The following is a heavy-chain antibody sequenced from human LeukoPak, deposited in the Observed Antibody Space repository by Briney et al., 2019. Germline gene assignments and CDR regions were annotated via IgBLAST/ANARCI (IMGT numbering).Heavy chain of an antibody. CDR2: IKQDGSEK. V-gene: IGHV3-7*04. Sequence: GGSLRLSCAASGVTFSNYWMSWVRQAPAKGLEWVANIKQDGSEKYYVDSVKGRFTISRDNAKNSLYLQMNSLRAEDTAVYYCARDSYDSSGYYGYYYYGMDVWGQGTTVTVSS. D-gene: IGHD3-22*01. J-gene: IGHJ6*02. CDR3: ARDSYDSSGYYGYYYYGMDV. CDR1: GVTFSNYW.